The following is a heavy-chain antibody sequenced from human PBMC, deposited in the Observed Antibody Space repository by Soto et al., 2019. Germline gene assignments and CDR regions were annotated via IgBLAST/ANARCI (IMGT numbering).Heavy chain of an antibody. CDR3: ASLWGPDSWGIPASDV. V-gene: IGHV4-59*01. D-gene: IGHD6-13*01. Sequence: QVQLQESGPGLVRPSEAVSLTCTISGGSLKHYYWSWIRHPPGQGLVRIAYVPDTGKSHYNPSLTSPFTISLATSKSEVSLDLNSTTAADTATYYCASLWGPDSWGIPASDVWGQGTAVTVSS. J-gene: IGHJ3*01. CDR1: GGSLKHYY. CDR2: VPDTGKS.